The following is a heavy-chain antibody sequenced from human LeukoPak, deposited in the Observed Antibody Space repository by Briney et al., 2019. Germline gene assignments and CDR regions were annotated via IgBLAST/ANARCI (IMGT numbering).Heavy chain of an antibody. CDR2: IYNSGST. Sequence: SAQTLSLTCTVSGVSISSGGYYWSWIRQHPGKGLEWIVYIYNSGSTYYNPSLKSRVTLSVDTSKNQFSLKLNSVTAADTAVYYCAREPIYWGQGTLVTVSS. J-gene: IGHJ4*02. CDR3: AREPIY. CDR1: GVSISSGGYY. V-gene: IGHV4-31*03.